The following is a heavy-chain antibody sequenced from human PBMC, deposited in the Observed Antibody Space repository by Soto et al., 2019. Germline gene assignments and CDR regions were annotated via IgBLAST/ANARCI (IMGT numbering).Heavy chain of an antibody. CDR1: GGTFSSYA. CDR2: IIPIFGTA. Sequence: SVKVSCKASGGTFSSYAISWVRQAHGEGLEWMGGIIPIFGTANYAQKFQGRVTITADESTSTAYMELSSLSSEDTAVYYWARDDYYDCRGHSLTNALDTWCQGTTVTVAS. D-gene: IGHD3-22*01. J-gene: IGHJ3*02. CDR3: ARDDYYDCRGHSLTNALDT. V-gene: IGHV1-69*13.